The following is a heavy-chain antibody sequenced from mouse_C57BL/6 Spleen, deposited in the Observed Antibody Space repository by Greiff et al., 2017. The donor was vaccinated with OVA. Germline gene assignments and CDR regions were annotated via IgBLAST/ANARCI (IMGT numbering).Heavy chain of an antibody. CDR1: GYTFTSHW. CDR3: ARSTAQAAWFAY. D-gene: IGHD3-2*02. J-gene: IGHJ3*01. Sequence: QVQLQQPGAELVKPGASVKISCKAPGYTFTSHWMQWVRQRPGQGLEWIGEIFPGSGSTYYNEKFKGKATLTVDTSSSTAYMQLSSLTSEDSAVYFCARSTAQAAWFAYWGQGTLVTVSA. CDR2: IFPGSGST. V-gene: IGHV1-56*01.